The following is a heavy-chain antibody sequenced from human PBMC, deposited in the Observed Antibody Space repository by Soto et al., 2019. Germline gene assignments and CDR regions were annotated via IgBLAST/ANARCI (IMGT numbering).Heavy chain of an antibody. J-gene: IGHJ4*02. CDR3: ARDRTASPFDY. D-gene: IGHD2-21*02. V-gene: IGHV3-33*08. CDR2: IWFDGSNE. Sequence: GGSLRLSCAASGFAFNVYGMHWVRQAPGKGLEWVAIIWFDGSNEHYADSVKGRFTISRDNSKNTLFLQMNSLRVEDTAVYCCARDRTASPFDYWGQGALVTVSS. CDR1: GFAFNVYG.